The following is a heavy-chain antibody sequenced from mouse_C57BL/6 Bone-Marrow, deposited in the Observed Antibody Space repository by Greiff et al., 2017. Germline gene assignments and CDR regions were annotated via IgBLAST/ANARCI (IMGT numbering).Heavy chain of an antibody. CDR1: GFSLTSYG. Sequence: VQLQQSGPGLVQPSQSLSITCTVSGFSLTSYGVHWVRQSPGKGLEWLGVIWSGGSTDYNAAFISRLSISKDNSKSQVFFKMNRLQADDTAIYYCARESILYFDYWGQGTTLTVSS. V-gene: IGHV2-2*01. CDR2: IWSGGST. D-gene: IGHD2-10*02. CDR3: ARESILYFDY. J-gene: IGHJ2*01.